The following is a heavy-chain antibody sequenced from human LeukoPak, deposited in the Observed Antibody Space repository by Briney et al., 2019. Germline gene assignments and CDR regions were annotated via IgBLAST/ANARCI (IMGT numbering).Heavy chain of an antibody. J-gene: IGHJ4*02. CDR1: GFTFSSYG. CDR2: INHRRST. V-gene: IGHV4-34*01. D-gene: IGHD3-3*02. Sequence: GSLRLSCAASGFTFSSYGMYWVRQAPGKGLEWIGEINHRRSTNYNPSLKSRVTMSVDTSKNQFSLNLSSVTAADTAVYYCARGQFWSGYSIWGQGTLVTVSS. CDR3: ARGQFWSGYSI.